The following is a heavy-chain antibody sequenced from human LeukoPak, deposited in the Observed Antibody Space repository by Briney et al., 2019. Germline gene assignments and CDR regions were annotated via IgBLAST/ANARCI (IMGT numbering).Heavy chain of an antibody. CDR2: IYHSGST. V-gene: IGHV4-30-2*01. J-gene: IGHJ1*01. CDR1: GGSISSGGYS. Sequence: MASETLSLTCAVSGGSISSGGYSWSWLRQPPGKGLEWIGYIYHSGSTYYNPSLKSRVTISVDRSKNQFSLKLSSVTAADTAVYYCAGGSWDYYDSSGYYLPEYFQHWGQGTLGTVS. CDR3: AGGSWDYYDSSGYYLPEYFQH. D-gene: IGHD3-22*01.